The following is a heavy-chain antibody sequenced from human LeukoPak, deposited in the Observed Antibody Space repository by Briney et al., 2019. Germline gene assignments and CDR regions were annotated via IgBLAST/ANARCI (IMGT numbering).Heavy chain of an antibody. Sequence: ASVKVSCKASGYTFTSYAMHWVRQAPGQRLEWMGWINAGNGNTKYSQKLQGRVTMTTDTSTSTAYMELRSLRSEDTAVYYCARDKGFGDHYYYGMDVWGQGTTVTVSS. D-gene: IGHD3-10*01. CDR1: GYTFTSYA. CDR3: ARDKGFGDHYYYGMDV. CDR2: INAGNGNT. J-gene: IGHJ6*02. V-gene: IGHV1-3*01.